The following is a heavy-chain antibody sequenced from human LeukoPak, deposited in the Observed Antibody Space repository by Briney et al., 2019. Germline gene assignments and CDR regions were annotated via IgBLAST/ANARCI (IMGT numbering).Heavy chain of an antibody. CDR3: ARDGIRRYGEHGVYYYYMDV. Sequence: GGSLRLSCAASGFTFSSYSMNWVRQAPGKGLEWVSYISSSSSTIYYADSVKGRFTISRDNAKNSLYLQMNSLRAEDTAVYYCARDGIRRYGEHGVYYYYMDVWGKGTTVTVSS. J-gene: IGHJ6*03. D-gene: IGHD4-17*01. CDR2: ISSSSSTI. V-gene: IGHV3-48*01. CDR1: GFTFSSYS.